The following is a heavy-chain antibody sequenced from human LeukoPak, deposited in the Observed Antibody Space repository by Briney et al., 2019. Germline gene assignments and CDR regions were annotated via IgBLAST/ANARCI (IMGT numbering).Heavy chain of an antibody. CDR3: VKLTSGSSSYPF. Sequence: GGSLRLSCSASGFTFSSHAMHWVRQAPGKGLEFVSSISGDGLTTYYSDSVKGRFTISRDNSDKVVYLQASGLRTDDTASYFCVKLTSGSSSYPFWGQGTLVTVPS. J-gene: IGHJ4*02. V-gene: IGHV3-64D*06. CDR2: ISGDGLTT. CDR1: GFTFSSHA. D-gene: IGHD1-26*01.